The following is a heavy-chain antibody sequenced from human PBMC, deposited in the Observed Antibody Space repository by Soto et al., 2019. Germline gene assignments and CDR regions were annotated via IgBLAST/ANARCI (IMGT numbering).Heavy chain of an antibody. D-gene: IGHD1-26*01. V-gene: IGHV3-53*01. Sequence: PGGSLRLSCAASGFTVSSNYMSWVRKAPGKGLEWVSVIYSGGSTYYADSVKGRFTISRDKSKNTLYLQMNSRRAEDTAVYYCGRDKWQLRYYYGMDVWGQGTTVTVSS. J-gene: IGHJ6*02. CDR2: IYSGGST. CDR3: GRDKWQLRYYYGMDV. CDR1: GFTVSSNY.